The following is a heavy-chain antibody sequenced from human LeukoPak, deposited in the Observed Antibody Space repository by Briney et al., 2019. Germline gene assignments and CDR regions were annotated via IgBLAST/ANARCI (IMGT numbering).Heavy chain of an antibody. CDR2: IKSDGRST. CDR1: GFMFSRYW. V-gene: IGHV3-74*01. D-gene: IGHD6-13*01. J-gene: IGHJ4*02. Sequence: PGGSLRLSCAASGFMFSRYWMHWVRQAPGKGPVWVSHIKSDGRSTTYADSVKGRFTISRDNAKSTLYLQMNSLRVEDTAVYYCVRDSSSWYYDYWGQGTLVTVSS. CDR3: VRDSSSWYYDY.